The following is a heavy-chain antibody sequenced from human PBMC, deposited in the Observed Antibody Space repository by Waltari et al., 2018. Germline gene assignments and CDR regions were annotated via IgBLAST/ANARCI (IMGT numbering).Heavy chain of an antibody. CDR2: INPSGGSR. V-gene: IGHV1-46*01. D-gene: IGHD2-15*01. CDR3: ARERGGNHFDY. Sequence: QVQLVQSGAEVKKPGASVKVSCKASGYTFTSYYMHWVRQAPGQGLEWMGIINPSGGSRSYAQKFQGRVTMTRDTSTSTVYMELSSLRSEDTAVYYCARERGGNHFDYWGQGTLVTVSS. J-gene: IGHJ4*02. CDR1: GYTFTSYY.